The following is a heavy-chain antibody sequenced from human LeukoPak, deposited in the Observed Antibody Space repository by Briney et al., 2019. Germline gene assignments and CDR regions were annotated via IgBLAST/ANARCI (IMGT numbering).Heavy chain of an antibody. CDR3: ARNSAYSTSSGINC. CDR1: GGSLGGYY. CDR2: VNHSGST. J-gene: IGHJ4*02. Sequence: SETLSLTCAVYGGSLGGYYWSWIRQPPGKGLEWIGDVNHSGSTNYSPSRKSRVTISLDTSKNQFSLDLSSVPAADTAVYYCARNSAYSTSSGINCWGQGTPVTVSP. D-gene: IGHD6-6*01. V-gene: IGHV4-34*01.